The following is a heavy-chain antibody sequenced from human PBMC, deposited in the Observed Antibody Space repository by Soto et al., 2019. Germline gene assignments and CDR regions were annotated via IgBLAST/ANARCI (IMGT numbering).Heavy chain of an antibody. CDR3: ASHRMVVVVSPSPPAFDP. D-gene: IGHD2-15*01. V-gene: IGHV4-39*01. CDR2: IYYSGDT. J-gene: IGHJ5*02. CDR1: GGSIGSDHYY. Sequence: SETLSLTCTVSGGSIGSDHYYWGWIRQSPGKGLEWIASIYYSGDTYFNPSLRSRVSISVDTSKNQFSLNVNSMTAADTAIYFCASHRMVVVVSPSPPAFDPWAQETRVPVPP.